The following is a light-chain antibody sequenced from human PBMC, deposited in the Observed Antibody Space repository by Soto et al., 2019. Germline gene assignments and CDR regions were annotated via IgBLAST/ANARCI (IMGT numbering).Light chain of an antibody. Sequence: EIVLTQSQATLSLSPGERATLSCRASQSVSSYLAWYQQKPGQAPRLLIYDASSRATGIPARFSGSGSGTDFTLTSSSLEPEDFAVYYCQQRSDWPSTVGGGTTVQIK. CDR2: DAS. V-gene: IGKV3-11*01. CDR1: QSVSSY. CDR3: QQRSDWPST. J-gene: IGKJ4*01.